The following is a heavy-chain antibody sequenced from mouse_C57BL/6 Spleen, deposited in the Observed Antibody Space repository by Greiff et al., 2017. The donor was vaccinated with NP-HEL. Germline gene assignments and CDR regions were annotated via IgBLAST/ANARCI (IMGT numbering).Heavy chain of an antibody. CDR1: GYTFTDYY. J-gene: IGHJ1*03. CDR3: ARWRAGGWYFDV. D-gene: IGHD3-3*01. CDR2: INPNNGGT. V-gene: IGHV1-26*01. Sequence: EVQLQQSGPELVKPGASVKISCKASGYTFTDYYMNWVKQSHGKSLEWIGDINPNNGGTSYNQKFKGKATLTVDKSSSTAYMELRSLTSEDSAVYYCARWRAGGWYFDVWGTGTTVTVSS.